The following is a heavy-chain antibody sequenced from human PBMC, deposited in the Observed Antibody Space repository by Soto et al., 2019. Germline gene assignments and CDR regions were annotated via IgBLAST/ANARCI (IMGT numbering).Heavy chain of an antibody. V-gene: IGHV4-34*01. D-gene: IGHD4-4*01. J-gene: IGHJ4*02. CDR1: GGSFSGYY. CDR2: INHSGST. CDR3: ARHSVSDFDY. Sequence: PSETLSLTCAVYGGSFSGYYWSWIRQPPGKGLEWIGEINHSGSTNYNPSLKSRVTISVDTSKNQFSLKLSSVTAADTAVYYCARHSVSDFDYWGQGTLVTV.